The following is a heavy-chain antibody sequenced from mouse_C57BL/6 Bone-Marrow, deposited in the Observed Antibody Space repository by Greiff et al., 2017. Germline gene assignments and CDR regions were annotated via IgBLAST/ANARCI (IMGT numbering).Heavy chain of an antibody. CDR1: GYTFTSYW. D-gene: IGHD1-1*01. CDR3: AREGYYGCVDY. CDR2: IHPNSGST. V-gene: IGHV1-64*01. Sequence: QVQLQQPGAELVKPGASVKLSCKASGYTFTSYWMHWVKQRPGQGLEWIGMIHPNSGSTNYNEKFKSKATLTVDKSSSTAYMQLSSLTSEDSAVYYCAREGYYGCVDYWGQGTTLTVSS. J-gene: IGHJ2*01.